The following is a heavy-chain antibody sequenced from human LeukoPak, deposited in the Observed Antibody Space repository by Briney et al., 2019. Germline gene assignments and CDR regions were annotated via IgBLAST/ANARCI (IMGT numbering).Heavy chain of an antibody. CDR2: IWYDGSKK. D-gene: IGHD3-3*01. V-gene: IGHV3-33*01. Sequence: PGRSLRLSCAATGFTVTSYGMHWVRQAPGKGMEWVAVIWYDGSKKYYADSVKGRFTISRENSKNTLYLQMISLRAEDTAVYYCARGGYDLWSGYRIDFWGQGTLVTVSS. J-gene: IGHJ4*02. CDR3: ARGGYDLWSGYRIDF. CDR1: GFTVTSYG.